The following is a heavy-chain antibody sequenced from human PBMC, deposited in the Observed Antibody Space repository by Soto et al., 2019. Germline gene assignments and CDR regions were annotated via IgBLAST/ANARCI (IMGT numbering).Heavy chain of an antibody. V-gene: IGHV3-9*01. Sequence: EVELVESGGGLAQTGRSPRLSCAGSGFTFDDSDMYWVRQAPGKGLEWVSGISWSSGTIGYADSVKGRFTISRDNAKNSLYLEMSPLRPEDTAIYYCVKSPWSRRGDLDLWGRGTLVTVSS. J-gene: IGHJ2*01. CDR1: GFTFDDSD. D-gene: IGHD2-8*01. CDR3: VKSPWSRRGDLDL. CDR2: ISWSSGTI.